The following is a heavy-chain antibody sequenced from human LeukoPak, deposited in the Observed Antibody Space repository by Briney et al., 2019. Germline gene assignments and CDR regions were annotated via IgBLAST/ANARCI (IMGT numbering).Heavy chain of an antibody. CDR3: ARANYGSGSYYGDY. D-gene: IGHD3-10*01. CDR1: GYTFATYS. V-gene: IGHV1-18*01. J-gene: IGHJ4*02. Sequence: ASVKVSCKTSGYTFATYSINWVRQAPGQGLEWMGWISGYSGSTNYAQKLQGRVTMTTDTSTSTAYMELRSLRSDDTAVYYCARANYGSGSYYGDYWGQGTLVTVSS. CDR2: ISGYSGST.